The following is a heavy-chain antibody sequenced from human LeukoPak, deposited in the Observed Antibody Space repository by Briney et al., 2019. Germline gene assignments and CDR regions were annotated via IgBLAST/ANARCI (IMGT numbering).Heavy chain of an antibody. D-gene: IGHD6-19*01. CDR3: AKVRWDNSGWYYLDS. CDR2: ISYNGINE. CDR1: GYTFSSYS. J-gene: IGHJ4*02. V-gene: IGHV3-30*18. Sequence: SCKASGYTFSSYSMNWVRQAPGKGLEWMAVISYNGINEYYADSVKGRFTISRDNSKSTLLLQMNSLRAEDTAVYYCAKVRWDNSGWYYLDSWGQGTLVTVSS.